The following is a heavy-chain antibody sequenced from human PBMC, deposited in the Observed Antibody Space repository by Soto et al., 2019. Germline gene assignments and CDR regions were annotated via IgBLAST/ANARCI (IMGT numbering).Heavy chain of an antibody. Sequence: QVQLQELGPGLVKPSQTLSLTCTVSGGSISSGDYYWSWIRQPPGKGLEWIGYIYYSGSTYYNPSLKRRVTISVDTSKNQFSLKLSSVTAADTAVYYCARVGGDYGGKVGDYWGQGTLVTVSS. J-gene: IGHJ4*02. D-gene: IGHD4-17*01. CDR3: ARVGGDYGGKVGDY. V-gene: IGHV4-30-4*01. CDR2: IYYSGST. CDR1: GGSISSGDYY.